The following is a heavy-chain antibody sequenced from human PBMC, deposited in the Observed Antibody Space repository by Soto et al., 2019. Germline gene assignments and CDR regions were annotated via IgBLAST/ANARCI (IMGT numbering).Heavy chain of an antibody. J-gene: IGHJ4*02. CDR1: GYTFTSYG. Sequence: QVHLVQSGAEVKKPGASVKVSCKGSGYTFTSYGITWVRQAPGQGLEWMGWISAHNGNTNYAQKLQGRVTVTRDTSTSTAYMEQRSLRSDATAVYYCARGRYGDYWGQGALVTVSS. CDR3: ARGRYGDY. CDR2: ISAHNGNT. D-gene: IGHD1-1*01. V-gene: IGHV1-18*01.